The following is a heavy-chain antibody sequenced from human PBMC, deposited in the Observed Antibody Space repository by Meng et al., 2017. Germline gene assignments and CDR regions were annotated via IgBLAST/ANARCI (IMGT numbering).Heavy chain of an antibody. J-gene: IGHJ4*02. CDR3: ARRYDGSGYLAH. CDR2: IYHTATT. Sequence: VQLPESGPGLVKHSGTLSLTCAVSGDSISSSNWWSWVRQPPGKGLEWIGEIYHTATTGYNPSLKSRATISIDTSKNHFSLKLISVTAADTAVYYCARRYDGSGYLAHWGLGTLFTVSS. V-gene: IGHV4-4*02. CDR1: GDSISSSNW. D-gene: IGHD3-22*01.